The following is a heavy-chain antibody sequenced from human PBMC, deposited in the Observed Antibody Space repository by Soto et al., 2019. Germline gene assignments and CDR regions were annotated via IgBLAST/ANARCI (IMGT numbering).Heavy chain of an antibody. CDR2: ISSSGRA. Sequence: SETLSLTCTVSGGSVNNNAYSWTWIRQHPGKGPECIGHISSSGRASYSPSLKSRVTISIDTSKKQISLNLTSVTDADTAVYYCASVTFGGVVLAHWGQGTLVTVSS. D-gene: IGHD3-16*01. CDR3: ASVTFGGVVLAH. J-gene: IGHJ4*02. V-gene: IGHV4-61*08. CDR1: GGSVNNNAYS.